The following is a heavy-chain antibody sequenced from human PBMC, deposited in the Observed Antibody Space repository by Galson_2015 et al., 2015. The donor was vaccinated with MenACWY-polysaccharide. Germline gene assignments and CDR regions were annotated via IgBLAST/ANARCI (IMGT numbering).Heavy chain of an antibody. D-gene: IGHD6-6*01. V-gene: IGHV1-8*01. CDR2: MNPNSGNT. Sequence: SVKVSCKASGYTFTSYDINWVRQATGQGLEWMGWMNPNSGNTGYAQKFQGRVTMTRNTSISTAYMELSSLRSEDTAVYYCARGSLAARLPRGYWGQGTLVTVSS. CDR1: GYTFTSYD. J-gene: IGHJ4*02. CDR3: ARGSLAARLPRGY.